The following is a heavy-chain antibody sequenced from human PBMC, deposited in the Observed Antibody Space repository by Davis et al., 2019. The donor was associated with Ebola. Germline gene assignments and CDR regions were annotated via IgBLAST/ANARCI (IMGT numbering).Heavy chain of an antibody. D-gene: IGHD2-21*02. Sequence: GSLRLSCTVSGGSISSYYWSWIRQPPGKGLEWIGYIYYSGSTNYNPSLKSRVTISVDTSKNQFSLKLSSVTAADTAVYYCARGVGTRADYWGQGTLVTVSS. V-gene: IGHV4-59*12. CDR2: IYYSGST. CDR1: GGSISSYY. CDR3: ARGVGTRADY. J-gene: IGHJ4*02.